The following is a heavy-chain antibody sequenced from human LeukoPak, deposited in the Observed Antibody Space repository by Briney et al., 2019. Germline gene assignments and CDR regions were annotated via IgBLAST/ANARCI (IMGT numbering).Heavy chain of an antibody. CDR2: IYYSGST. D-gene: IGHD3-10*01. Sequence: SETLSLTCTVSGGSVSSYYWSWIRQPPGKGLEWIGYIYYSGSTNYNPSLKSRVTVSVDTSKNQFSLRLSSVTAADTAVYYCAGGPYFYGSGTFVDFWGQGTLATVSS. CDR3: AGGPYFYGSGTFVDF. J-gene: IGHJ4*02. V-gene: IGHV4-59*08. CDR1: GGSVSSYY.